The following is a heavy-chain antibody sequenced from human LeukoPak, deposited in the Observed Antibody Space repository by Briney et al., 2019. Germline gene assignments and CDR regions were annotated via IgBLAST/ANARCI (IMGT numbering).Heavy chain of an antibody. CDR1: GGSISSSSYH. CDR2: IYYSGST. Sequence: SETLSLTCTVSGGSISSSSYHWGWIRQPPGKGLEWIGSIYYSGSTYYNPSLKSRVTISVDTSKNQFSLKLSSVTAADTAVYYCVRDKWELGYCTNGVCRGWFDPWGQGTLVTVSS. CDR3: VRDKWELGYCTNGVCRGWFDP. V-gene: IGHV4-39*01. J-gene: IGHJ5*02. D-gene: IGHD2-8*01.